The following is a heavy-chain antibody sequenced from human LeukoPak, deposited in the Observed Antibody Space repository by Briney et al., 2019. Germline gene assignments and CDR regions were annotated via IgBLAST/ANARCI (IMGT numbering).Heavy chain of an antibody. CDR3: ATKDIVVVPAATVSVAGLADEAKKYYFYY. CDR1: GFTFSSYG. V-gene: IGHV3-30*03. D-gene: IGHD2-2*01. J-gene: IGHJ4*02. CDR2: ISYDGSNK. Sequence: QPGGSLRLSCAASGFTFSSYGMHWVRQAPGKGVEWVADISYDGSNKYYADSVKGRFTISIDNSKITLYLQMNSLRAEDTALYYCATKDIVVVPAATVSVAGLADEAKKYYFYYWGQGTLVTVSS.